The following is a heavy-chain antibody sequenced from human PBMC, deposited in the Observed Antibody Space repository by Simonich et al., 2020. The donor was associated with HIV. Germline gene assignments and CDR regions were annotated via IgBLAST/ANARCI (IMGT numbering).Heavy chain of an antibody. CDR3: VRRLAVAGTYWYFDL. CDR1: GYSFTSYW. V-gene: IGHV5-51*03. CDR2: IYPGDPAN. Sequence: EVQLVQSGAEVNKPGESLKISCKGSGYSFTSYWIGWVRQRPGKGLEWMGIIYPGDPANGYSPSFQGPVTISADKSISTAYLQWSSLKASDTAMYYCVRRLAVAGTYWYFDLWGRGTLVTVSS. J-gene: IGHJ2*01. D-gene: IGHD6-19*01.